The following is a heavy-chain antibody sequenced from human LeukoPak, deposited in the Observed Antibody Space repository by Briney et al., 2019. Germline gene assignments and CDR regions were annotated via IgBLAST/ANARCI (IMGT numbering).Heavy chain of an antibody. J-gene: IGHJ4*02. CDR1: GYTFTDYY. V-gene: IGHV1-2*02. Sequence: ASVTVSCKASGYTFTDYYMHWVRQAPGQGLEWMGWINPNSGGTKYAQKFESRVTMTRDTSISTAYMELSRVTSDDTAVYYCARGGIRTAASKFDYWGQGTLVTVSS. D-gene: IGHD6-13*01. CDR3: ARGGIRTAASKFDY. CDR2: INPNSGGT.